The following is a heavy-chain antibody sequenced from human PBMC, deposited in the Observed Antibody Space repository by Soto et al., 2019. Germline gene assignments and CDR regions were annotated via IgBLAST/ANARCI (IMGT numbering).Heavy chain of an antibody. Sequence: QMQLVQSGPEVRKPGTSVKVSCKASGFTFTSSAVQWVRQARGQRLEWIGWIVVGSGNTNYAQKFQERVTITRDMSTSTAYMELSSLRSEDTAVYYCAAPVQKRELPRVYYYYGMDVWGQGTTVTVSS. CDR2: IVVGSGNT. J-gene: IGHJ6*02. CDR3: AAPVQKRELPRVYYYYGMDV. CDR1: GFTFTSSA. D-gene: IGHD1-26*01. V-gene: IGHV1-58*01.